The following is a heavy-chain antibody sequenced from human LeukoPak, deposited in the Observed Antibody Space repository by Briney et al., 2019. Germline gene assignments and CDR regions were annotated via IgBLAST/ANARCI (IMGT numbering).Heavy chain of an antibody. V-gene: IGHV3-30*04. CDR3: AKEYGAGFYHYYGMDA. J-gene: IGHJ6*02. Sequence: GGSLRLSCAASGFSFRNYSMHWDRQAPGKGLEWVALILYDGSNKDYADSVKGRFTISRDNSKNTLYLQMNSLRAEDTAVYYCAKEYGAGFYHYYGMDAWGQGTTVTVSS. D-gene: IGHD1-26*01. CDR2: ILYDGSNK. CDR1: GFSFRNYS.